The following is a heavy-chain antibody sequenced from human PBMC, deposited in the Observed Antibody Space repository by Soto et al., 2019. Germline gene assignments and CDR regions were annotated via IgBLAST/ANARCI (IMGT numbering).Heavy chain of an antibody. Sequence: KASETLSLTCNVTGYSIISGSYFWSWIRQAPGKGLEWIGYIYYTGATKYNPSLGGRVTISLDTSKTQFSLKLTSVTAADAAVYFCARDTPSPFKYSPAGWLDPWGPGTTVTVSS. J-gene: IGHJ5*02. V-gene: IGHV4-61*01. D-gene: IGHD2-15*01. CDR1: GYSIISGSYF. CDR2: IYYTGAT. CDR3: ARDTPSPFKYSPAGWLDP.